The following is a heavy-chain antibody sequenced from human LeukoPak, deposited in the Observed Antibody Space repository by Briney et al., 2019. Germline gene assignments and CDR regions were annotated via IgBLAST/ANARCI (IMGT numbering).Heavy chain of an antibody. CDR2: SKSKTGGGTT. CDR3: TTGLTVGAARRMGEGNFDY. CDR1: GFSFSNAW. D-gene: IGHD6-6*01. V-gene: IGHV3-15*01. J-gene: IGHJ4*02. Sequence: GGSLRLSCAASGFSFSNAWMNWVRQAPGKGLEWVGRSKSKTGGGTTDYAAPVKGRFTSSRDDSKNTLYLQMNSLTTEDTAVYYCTTGLTVGAARRMGEGNFDYWGQGTLVTVSS.